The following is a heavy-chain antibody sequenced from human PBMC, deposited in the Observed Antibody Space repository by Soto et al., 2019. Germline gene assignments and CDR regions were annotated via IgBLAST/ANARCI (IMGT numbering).Heavy chain of an antibody. D-gene: IGHD6-19*01. CDR1: GFAFYYYN. CDR3: ARDPSPYTSGWYGIDF. Sequence: SGGSLRLSCAASGFAFYYYNMNWVRQAPGRGLEWVSSISGSGIDIHFADSIKGRFTISRDNSANTLFLQVNSLRREDTAMYYCARDPSPYTSGWYGIDFWGHGTLVTVSS. CDR2: ISGSGIDI. J-gene: IGHJ4*01. V-gene: IGHV3-21*01.